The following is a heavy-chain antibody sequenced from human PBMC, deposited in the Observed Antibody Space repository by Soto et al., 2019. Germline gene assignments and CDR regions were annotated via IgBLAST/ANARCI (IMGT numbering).Heavy chain of an antibody. CDR3: ARGGGGDCLGAFDV. CDR2: IGTAADT. D-gene: IGHD2-21*02. Sequence: EVQLVESGGGLVQPGGSLRLSCAASGFTFSNYDMYWVRQITGKGLEWVSAIGTAADTYYPGSVKGRFTISRENAKTSLYHQMDSLRSGDTAVYYCARGGGGDCLGAFDVWGQGTNVTVSS. J-gene: IGHJ3*01. V-gene: IGHV3-13*01. CDR1: GFTFSNYD.